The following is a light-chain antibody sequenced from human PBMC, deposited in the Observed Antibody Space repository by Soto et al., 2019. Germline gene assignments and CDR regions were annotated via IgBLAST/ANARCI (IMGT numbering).Light chain of an antibody. CDR3: QQYHLSPLT. V-gene: IGKV3-20*01. CDR1: EAINTSF. CDR2: GAS. J-gene: IGKJ4*01. Sequence: EIVLTQSPGALSVAPGETLSLSCRASEAINTSFVAWYQQRPCQVPRLLMYGASIRVSGVPDRISGRRSGTGFILNIARVEPEDPAVYFCQQYHLSPLTFGGGTQV.